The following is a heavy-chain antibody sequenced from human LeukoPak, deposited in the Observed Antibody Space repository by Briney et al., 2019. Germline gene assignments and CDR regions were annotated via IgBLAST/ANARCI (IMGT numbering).Heavy chain of an antibody. J-gene: IGHJ4*02. Sequence: PGGSLRLSCAASGFTFSSYAMSWVRQAPGKGLEWVSAISGSGGSTYYADSVKGRFTISRDNSKSTLYLQMNSLRAEDTAVYYCAKGNEWLRFVFLDYWGQGTLVTVSS. CDR3: AKGNEWLRFVFLDY. V-gene: IGHV3-23*01. D-gene: IGHD5-12*01. CDR2: ISGSGGST. CDR1: GFTFSSYA.